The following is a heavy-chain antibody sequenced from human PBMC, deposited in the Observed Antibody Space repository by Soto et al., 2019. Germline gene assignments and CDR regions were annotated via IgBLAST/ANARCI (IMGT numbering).Heavy chain of an antibody. Sequence: EVHLLESGGGLVQPGGSLRLSCAASGFTYTNNDMTWVRQAPGKGPEWVSTITGSGSTSYADSVKGRFTISRDNSNNMLYLQMNSLRAEDTALYYCVKNRGNYDGWGQGTLVTVSS. V-gene: IGHV3-23*01. J-gene: IGHJ4*02. D-gene: IGHD3-16*01. CDR3: VKNRGNYDG. CDR2: ITGSGST. CDR1: GFTYTNND.